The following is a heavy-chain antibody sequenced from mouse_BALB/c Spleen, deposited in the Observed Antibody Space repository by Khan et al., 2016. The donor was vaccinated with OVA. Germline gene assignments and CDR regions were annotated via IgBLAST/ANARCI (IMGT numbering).Heavy chain of an antibody. Sequence: QIQLVQSGPELKKPGETVKISCKASGYTFTNYGMNWVKQAPGKGLKWMGWINTYTGEPTYTDDFKGRFAFSLETSASTASLQIHNLTKEDMGMYFGARGASCWCFDVWGAGTTVTVSS. CDR3: ARGASCWCFDV. J-gene: IGHJ1*01. CDR1: GYTFTNYG. D-gene: IGHD3-3*01. V-gene: IGHV9-1*02. CDR2: INTYTGEP.